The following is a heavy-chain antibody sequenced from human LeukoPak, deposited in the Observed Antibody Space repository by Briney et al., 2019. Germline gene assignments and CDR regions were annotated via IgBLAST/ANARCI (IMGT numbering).Heavy chain of an antibody. CDR1: GFTFSSYW. V-gene: IGHV3-48*04. CDR3: ARDRYFPQPRLSSGSYYQTYYYYYMDV. CDR2: ISSSGSTI. J-gene: IGHJ6*03. Sequence: PGGSLRLSCAASGFTFSSYWMSWVRQAPGKGLEWVSYISSSGSTIYYADSVKGRFTISRDNAKNSLYLQMNSLRAEDTAVYYCARDRYFPQPRLSSGSYYQTYYYYYMDVWGKGTTVTISS. D-gene: IGHD3-10*01.